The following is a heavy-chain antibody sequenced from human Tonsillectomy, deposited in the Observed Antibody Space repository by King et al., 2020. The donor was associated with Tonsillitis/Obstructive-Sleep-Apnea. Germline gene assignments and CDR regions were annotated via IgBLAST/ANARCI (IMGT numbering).Heavy chain of an antibody. CDR1: GGSISTSSYY. V-gene: IGHV4-39*01. J-gene: IGHJ6*03. CDR2: ISYSGST. D-gene: IGHD1-20*01. CDR3: ASRXXIWTYYYXMXX. Sequence: LQLQESGPGLVKPSETLSLTCTVSGGSISTSSYYWGWIRQPPGKGLEWIGTISYSGSTYYNPSLKSRVTISVDTSKNQFSLKLSSVTAADTAVYYCASRXXIWTYYYXMXXXXKGTTVTVSS.